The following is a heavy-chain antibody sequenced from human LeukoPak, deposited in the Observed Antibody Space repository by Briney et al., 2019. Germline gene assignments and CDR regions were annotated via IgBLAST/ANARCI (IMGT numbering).Heavy chain of an antibody. CDR1: GGSISSSSYY. V-gene: IGHV4-39*01. CDR2: IYYSGST. J-gene: IGHJ4*02. D-gene: IGHD2-15*01. CDR3: ASYLVVVAATGY. Sequence: PSETLSLTCTVSGGSISSSSYYWGWIRQPPGKGLEWIGSIYYSGSTYYKPSLKSRVTISVDTSKNQFSLKLSSVTAADTAVYYCASYLVVVAATGYWGQGTLVTVSS.